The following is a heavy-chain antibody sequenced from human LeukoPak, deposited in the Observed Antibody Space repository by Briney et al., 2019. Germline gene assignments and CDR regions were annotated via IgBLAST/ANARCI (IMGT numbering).Heavy chain of an antibody. J-gene: IGHJ4*02. CDR1: GFTFSDFY. D-gene: IGHD7-27*01. V-gene: IGHV3-11*01. CDR2: ISSSGNTI. CDR3: ARGPPNWGYDY. Sequence: GGSLRLSCAASGFTFSDFYMSWIRQAPGKGLEWISYISSSGNTIYNADSVQGRFTISRDNAKNSLYLQMNSLRAEDTAVYYCARGPPNWGYDYWGPGTLVTVSS.